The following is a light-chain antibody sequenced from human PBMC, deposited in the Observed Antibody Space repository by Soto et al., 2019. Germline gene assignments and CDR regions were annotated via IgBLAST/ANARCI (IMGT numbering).Light chain of an antibody. Sequence: QSVLTQPPSASGTPGQRVTISCSGSSSNIGSNTVNWYQQLPGTAPKLLIHANNQRPSGVPDRFSGSKSGTSASLAISWLKSEEADYYCAAWDERLNGYVFGTGPKVT. CDR1: SSNIGSNT. CDR3: AAWDERLNGYV. CDR2: ANN. J-gene: IGLJ1*01. V-gene: IGLV1-44*01.